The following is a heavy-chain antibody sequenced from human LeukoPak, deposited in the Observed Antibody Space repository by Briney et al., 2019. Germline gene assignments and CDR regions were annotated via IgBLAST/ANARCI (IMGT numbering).Heavy chain of an antibody. J-gene: IGHJ3*02. CDR2: ISSISSYI. CDR1: AFTFSSYS. V-gene: IGHV3-21*01. D-gene: IGHD2-2*01. Sequence: GGSLRLSCAASAFTFSSYSMNWVRQAPGKGLEWVSSISSISSYIYYADSVKGRFTISRDNAKNSLYLQMNSLRAEDTAVYYCAGYGVVVPAARDAFDIWGQGTMVTVSS. CDR3: AGYGVVVPAARDAFDI.